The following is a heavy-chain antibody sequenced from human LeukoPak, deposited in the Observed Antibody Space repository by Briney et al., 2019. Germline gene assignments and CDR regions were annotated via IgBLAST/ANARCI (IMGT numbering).Heavy chain of an antibody. CDR2: ISGGSRDV. Sequence: PGGSLRLSCAASGFAFSAYTMNWVRQAPGKGLEWVSYISGGSRDVFYTDSVKGRFTISRDNAKNFLYLQMNSLRAEDTAVYYCARTMVRGDLDYWGQGTLVTVSS. CDR3: ARTMVRGDLDY. V-gene: IGHV3-21*05. D-gene: IGHD3-10*01. CDR1: GFAFSAYT. J-gene: IGHJ4*02.